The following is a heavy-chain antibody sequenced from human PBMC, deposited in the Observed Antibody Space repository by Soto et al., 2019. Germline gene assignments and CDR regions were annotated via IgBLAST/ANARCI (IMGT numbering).Heavy chain of an antibody. V-gene: IGHV1-24*01. J-gene: IGHJ4*02. D-gene: IGHD3-9*01. CDR3: ATKNHKYYDILTGYQNYFDY. CDR2: FDPEDGET. CDR1: GYTLTELS. Sequence: QVQLVQSGAEVKKPGASVKVSCKVSGYTLTELSMHWVRQAPGKGLEWMGGFDPEDGETIYAQKFQGRVTMTEDTSXXTXYXALSSLRSEDTAVYYCATKNHKYYDILTGYQNYFDYWGQGTLVTVSS.